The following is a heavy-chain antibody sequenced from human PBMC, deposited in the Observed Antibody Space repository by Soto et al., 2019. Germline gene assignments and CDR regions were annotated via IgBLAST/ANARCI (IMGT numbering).Heavy chain of an antibody. CDR1: GYTFTSYG. CDR3: ARDLYSSSWSGGY. D-gene: IGHD6-13*01. J-gene: IGHJ4*02. CDR2: ISAYNGNK. Sequence: ASVKVSCKASGYTFTSYGMSCVRQAPGQGLEWMGWISAYNGNKKYEQKIQGRVTMTTDKSTSTDYMEMRSMRSEDTAVYYCARDLYSSSWSGGYWGQGTLVTVSS. V-gene: IGHV1-18*01.